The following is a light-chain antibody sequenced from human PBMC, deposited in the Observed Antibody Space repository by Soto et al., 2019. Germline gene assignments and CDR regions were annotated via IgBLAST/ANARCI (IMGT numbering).Light chain of an antibody. CDR2: DAS. J-gene: IGKJ5*01. CDR3: QQRSNWPPIT. CDR1: QPVNNY. Sequence: EIVLTQSPATLSLSPGERATLSCRASQPVNNYLAWYQQKPGQAPRLLIYDASNTATGVPARFSGSGSGTDFTLSISSLEPEDFAVYYCQQRSNWPPITFGQGTRLEIK. V-gene: IGKV3-11*01.